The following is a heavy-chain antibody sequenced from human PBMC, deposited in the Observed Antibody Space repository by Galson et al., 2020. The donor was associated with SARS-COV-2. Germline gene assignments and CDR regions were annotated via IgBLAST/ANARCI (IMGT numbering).Heavy chain of an antibody. J-gene: IGHJ4*02. V-gene: IGHV3-33*01. Sequence: GESLKIPCAASGFSFSSYGMHWVRQTPVKGLEWVAVIWSDGSEKYYADAVKGRFTISRDNSKNTLYLQMNSLRAEDTAVYYCSREHGVGEFDYWCQGYLVTVSS. D-gene: IGHD3-10*01. CDR2: IWSDGSEK. CDR3: SREHGVGEFDY. CDR1: GFSFSSYG.